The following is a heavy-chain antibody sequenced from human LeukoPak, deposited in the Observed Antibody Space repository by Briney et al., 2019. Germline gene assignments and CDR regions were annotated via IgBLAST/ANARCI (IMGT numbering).Heavy chain of an antibody. CDR2: IYHSGST. D-gene: IGHD6-6*01. V-gene: IGHV4-30-2*01. CDR1: GGSISSGGYY. CDR3: ARVVPGRAGRPPRPPGPFQH. Sequence: SQTLSLTCTVSGGSISSGGYYWSWIRQPPGKGLEWVGYIYHSGSTYYNPSLKSRVTISVDRSKNQFSPKLSSVTAADTAVYYCARVVPGRAGRPPRPPGPFQHWGQGTLVTVSS. J-gene: IGHJ1*01.